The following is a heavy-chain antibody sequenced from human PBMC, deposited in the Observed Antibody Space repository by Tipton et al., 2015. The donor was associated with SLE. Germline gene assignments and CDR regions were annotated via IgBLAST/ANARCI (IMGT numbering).Heavy chain of an antibody. CDR2: ISSSSSYT. CDR3: ARLVAVATPFQH. CDR1: GFTFSDYY. D-gene: IGHD6-19*01. Sequence: GSLRLSCAASGFTFSDYYTSWIRQAPGKGLEWVSYISSSSSYTNYADSVKGRFTISRDNAKNSLYLQMNSLRAEDTAVYYCARLVAVATPFQHWGQGTLVTVSS. V-gene: IGHV3-11*06. J-gene: IGHJ1*01.